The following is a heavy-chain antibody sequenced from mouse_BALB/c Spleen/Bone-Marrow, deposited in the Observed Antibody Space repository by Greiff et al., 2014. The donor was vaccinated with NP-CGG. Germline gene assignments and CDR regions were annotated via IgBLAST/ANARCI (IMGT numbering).Heavy chain of an antibody. J-gene: IGHJ2*01. CDR2: IDPANEHT. V-gene: IGHV14-3*02. Sequence: EVQLQQSGAELVKPGASVKLSCTASGFNIKDTYIHWVKQRPEQGLEWIGGIDPANEHTKYDPNFQGKATITADTSSNTAYQRLSSLTSEDTAVYYCASLTGTFDYWGQGSTLTVSS. CDR3: ASLTGTFDY. CDR1: GFNIKDTY. D-gene: IGHD4-1*01.